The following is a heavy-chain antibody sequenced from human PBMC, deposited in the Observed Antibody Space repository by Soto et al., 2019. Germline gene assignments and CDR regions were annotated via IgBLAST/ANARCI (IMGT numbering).Heavy chain of an antibody. J-gene: IGHJ4*02. CDR3: AREAFYYDSRAYHKPTFFDY. CDR1: GGSISSGGYY. D-gene: IGHD3-22*01. CDR2: IYYSGTT. Sequence: QVQLQESGPGLVMPSQTLSLTCTVSGGSISSGGYYWSWLRQHPGKGLEWLGYIYYSGTTYYNPSLKSRVTMSVDPSKNLFSLNLSSVTAADTAVYYCAREAFYYDSRAYHKPTFFDYWGQGTLVTVSS. V-gene: IGHV4-31*03.